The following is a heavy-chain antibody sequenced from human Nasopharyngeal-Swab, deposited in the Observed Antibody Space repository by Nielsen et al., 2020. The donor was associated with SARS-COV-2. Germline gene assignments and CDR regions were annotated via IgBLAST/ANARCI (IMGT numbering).Heavy chain of an antibody. J-gene: IGHJ2*01. D-gene: IGHD3-3*01. CDR2: IKQDGSEK. V-gene: IGHV3-7*01. Sequence: GESLKISCAASGFTFSSYWMSWVRQAPGKGLEWVANIKQDGSEKYYVDSVKGRFTISRDNSKNTLYLQLNSLRPEDTAVYYCAKGAGRNDFWSGYHYWYFDLWGRGTLVTVSS. CDR3: AKGAGRNDFWSGYHYWYFDL. CDR1: GFTFSSYW.